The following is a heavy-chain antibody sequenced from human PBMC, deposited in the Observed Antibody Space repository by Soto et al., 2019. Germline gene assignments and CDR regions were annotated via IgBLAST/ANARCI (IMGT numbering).Heavy chain of an antibody. Sequence: EVQPVESGGGLVQPGRSLRLSCAASGFTFDDYAMHWVRQAPGKGLEWVSGISWNSGSIGYADSVKGRFTISRDNAKNSLYLQMNSLRAEDTALYYCAKGGRRTRPDAFDIWGQGTMVTVSS. V-gene: IGHV3-9*01. CDR2: ISWNSGSI. CDR3: AKGGRRTRPDAFDI. CDR1: GFTFDDYA. J-gene: IGHJ3*02. D-gene: IGHD3-10*01.